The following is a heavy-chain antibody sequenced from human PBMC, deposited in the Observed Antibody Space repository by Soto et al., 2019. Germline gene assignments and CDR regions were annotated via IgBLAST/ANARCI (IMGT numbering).Heavy chain of an antibody. CDR3: ARQGYYGSGSYYKFRLFDP. CDR1: GGSISSGSYY. CDR2: IYYSGST. V-gene: IGHV4-39*01. Sequence: SETLSLTCTVSGGSISSGSYYWGWIRQPPGKGLEWIASIYYSGSTYYNPSLKSRVTIFVDTSKNQFSLKLSSVTAADTALYYCARQGYYGSGSYYKFRLFDPWGQGTLVTVSS. D-gene: IGHD3-10*01. J-gene: IGHJ5*02.